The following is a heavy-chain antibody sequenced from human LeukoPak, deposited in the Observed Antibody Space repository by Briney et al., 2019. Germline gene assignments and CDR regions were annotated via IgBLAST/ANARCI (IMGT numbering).Heavy chain of an antibody. Sequence: ASVTVSCKASGYTFTSYGISWVRQAPGQGLEWMGLINPSGGSTSYAQKFQGRVTMTRDMSTSTVYMELSSLRSEDTAVYYCARWVSGSGIRPGSGSYPIWGQGTMVTVSS. CDR3: ARWVSGSGIRPGSGSYPI. D-gene: IGHD1-26*01. J-gene: IGHJ3*02. V-gene: IGHV1-46*01. CDR1: GYTFTSYG. CDR2: INPSGGST.